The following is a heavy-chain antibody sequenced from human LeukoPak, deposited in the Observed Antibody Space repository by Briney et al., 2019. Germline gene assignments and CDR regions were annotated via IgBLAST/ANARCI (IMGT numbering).Heavy chain of an antibody. CDR1: GFTFSSYS. CDR3: ARVNSRGSYPDY. Sequence: GGSLRLSCAASGFTFSSYSMNWVRQAPGKGLEWVSSISSSSSYIYYADSVEGRFTISRDNAKNSLYLQMNSLRAEDTAVYYCARVNSRGSYPDYWGQGTLVTVSS. CDR2: ISSSSSYI. V-gene: IGHV3-21*01. D-gene: IGHD3-16*02. J-gene: IGHJ4*02.